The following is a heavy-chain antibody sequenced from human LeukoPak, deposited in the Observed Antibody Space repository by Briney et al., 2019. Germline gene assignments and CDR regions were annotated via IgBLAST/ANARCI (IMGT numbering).Heavy chain of an antibody. D-gene: IGHD4-11*01. Sequence: GGSLRLSCAASGLTFSSYAMSWVRQAPGKGLEWVSAISGSGGSTYYADSVKGRFTISRDNSKNTLYLQMNSLRAEDTAVYYCAKDAYSDYVVPSHDYWGQGTLVTVSS. CDR1: GLTFSSYA. CDR2: ISGSGGST. J-gene: IGHJ4*02. V-gene: IGHV3-23*01. CDR3: AKDAYSDYVVPSHDY.